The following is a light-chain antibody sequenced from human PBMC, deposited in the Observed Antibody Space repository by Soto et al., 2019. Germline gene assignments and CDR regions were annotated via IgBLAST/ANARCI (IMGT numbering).Light chain of an antibody. J-gene: IGLJ1*01. CDR1: SSDIGGYNY. V-gene: IGLV2-14*01. CDR3: SSYTTSSLHV. CDR2: EVS. Sequence: QSVLTQPASVSGSPGQSITISCTGTSSDIGGYNYVSWFQQFPDKAPKLMIYEVSHRPSGVSNRFSGSKSGSTASLTISGLQAEDEGDYYCSSYTTSSLHVFGTGTKLTVL.